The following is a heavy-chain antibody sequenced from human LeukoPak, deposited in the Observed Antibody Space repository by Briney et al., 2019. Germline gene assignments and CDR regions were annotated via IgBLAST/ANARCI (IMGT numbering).Heavy chain of an antibody. D-gene: IGHD4-17*01. Sequence: PSETLSLTCSGSNYSISNSLYWGWHRQPPGKGLEWIGSIYRSGSTFYNPSLKSRVTISLDTSKNQFSLKLSSVTAADTAVYFCARGTYGYYMDVWGKGTTVTVSS. V-gene: IGHV4-38-2*02. CDR2: IYRSGST. J-gene: IGHJ6*03. CDR3: ARGTYGYYMDV. CDR1: NYSISNSLY.